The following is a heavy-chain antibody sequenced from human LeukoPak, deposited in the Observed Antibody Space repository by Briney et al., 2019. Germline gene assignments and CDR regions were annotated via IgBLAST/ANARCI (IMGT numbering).Heavy chain of an antibody. CDR2: IYTSGST. Sequence: SETLSLTCTVSGGSISSYYWSWIRQPAGKGLEWIGRIYTSGSTNYNPSLKSRVTMSVDTSKNQFSLKLSSVTAADTAVYYCARGRGYRSGGMGAYYYYYYMDVWGKGTTVTISS. V-gene: IGHV4-4*07. J-gene: IGHJ6*03. CDR3: ARGRGYRSGGMGAYYYYYYMDV. D-gene: IGHD2-15*01. CDR1: GGSISSYY.